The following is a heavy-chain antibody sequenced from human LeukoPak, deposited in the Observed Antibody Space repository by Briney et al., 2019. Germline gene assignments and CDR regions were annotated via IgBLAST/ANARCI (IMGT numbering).Heavy chain of an antibody. CDR3: ARDRGDPYFDY. V-gene: IGHV1-2*02. J-gene: IGHJ4*02. D-gene: IGHD2-21*02. CDR1: GYTFTAYY. CDR2: INPNSGGT. Sequence: ASVKVSCKSSGYTFTAYYMHWVRQAPGQGLEWMGSINPNSGGTNYAQKFQGRVTMTRGTSISTAYMELSRLRSDDTAVYFCARDRGDPYFDYWGQGTLVTVSS.